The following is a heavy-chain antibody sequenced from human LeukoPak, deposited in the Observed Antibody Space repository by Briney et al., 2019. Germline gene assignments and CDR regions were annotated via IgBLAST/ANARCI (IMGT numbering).Heavy chain of an antibody. V-gene: IGHV3-9*01. CDR1: GFTFDDYA. Sequence: GGSLRLSCAASGFTFDDYAMHWVRQAPGKGLEWVSGISWNSGSIGYADSVKGRFTISRDNAKNSLYLQMNSLRAEDTALYYCAKSYGSGWGGYFDYWGQGTLVTVSS. CDR3: AKSYGSGWGGYFDY. CDR2: ISWNSGSI. D-gene: IGHD6-19*01. J-gene: IGHJ4*02.